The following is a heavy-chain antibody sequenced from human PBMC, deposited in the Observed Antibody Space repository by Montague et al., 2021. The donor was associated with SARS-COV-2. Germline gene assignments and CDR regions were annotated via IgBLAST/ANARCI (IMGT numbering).Heavy chain of an antibody. CDR2: IYYSGST. D-gene: IGHD3-22*01. Sequence: SETLSLTCTVSGGSISSYYWSWIRQPPGKGLEWIGYIYYSGSTNYNPSLKSRVTISVDTSKNQFSLKLSSVTAADTAEYYCARGGYYDYALDIWGQGTMVTVSS. CDR3: ARGGYYDYALDI. V-gene: IGHV4-59*01. CDR1: GGSISSYY. J-gene: IGHJ3*02.